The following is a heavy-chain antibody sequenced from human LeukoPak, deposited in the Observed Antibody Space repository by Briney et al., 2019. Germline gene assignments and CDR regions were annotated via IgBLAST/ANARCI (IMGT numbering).Heavy chain of an antibody. CDR3: ASIAVAGTLDYYYGMDV. J-gene: IGHJ6*02. V-gene: IGHV1-3*01. Sequence: ASVKVSCKASGYTFTSYAMHWVRQAPGQRLEWMGWINAGNGNTKYSQKFQGRVTITRDTSASTAYMELSSLRSEDTAVYYCASIAVAGTLDYYYGMDVWGQGTTVTVSS. D-gene: IGHD6-19*01. CDR1: GYTFTSYA. CDR2: INAGNGNT.